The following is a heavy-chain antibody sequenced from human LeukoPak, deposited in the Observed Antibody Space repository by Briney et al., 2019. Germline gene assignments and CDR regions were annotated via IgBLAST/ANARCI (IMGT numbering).Heavy chain of an antibody. CDR1: GFTFSSYW. D-gene: IGHD1-26*01. Sequence: GGSLRLSCAASGFTFSSYWMHWVRQVPGKGLVWVSRINSDGSSTSYADSVKGRFTISRDNAKNTLYLQMNSLRAEDAAIYYCTKEDGGSYYYFDYWGQGTLVTVSS. J-gene: IGHJ4*02. CDR3: TKEDGGSYYYFDY. CDR2: INSDGSST. V-gene: IGHV3-74*01.